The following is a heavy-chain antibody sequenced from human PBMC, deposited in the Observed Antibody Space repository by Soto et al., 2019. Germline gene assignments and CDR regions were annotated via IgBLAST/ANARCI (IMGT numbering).Heavy chain of an antibody. CDR2: INAGNGNT. D-gene: IGHD3-16*02. J-gene: IGHJ6*02. CDR3: ARDFYDYVWGSYRSYYYYYGMDV. Sequence: ASVKVSCKASGYTFTSDAMHWVRQAPGQRLEWMGWINAGNGNTKYSQKFQGRVTITRDTSASTAYMELSSLRSEDTAVYYCARDFYDYVWGSYRSYYYYYGMDVWGQGTTVTVSS. V-gene: IGHV1-3*01. CDR1: GYTFTSDA.